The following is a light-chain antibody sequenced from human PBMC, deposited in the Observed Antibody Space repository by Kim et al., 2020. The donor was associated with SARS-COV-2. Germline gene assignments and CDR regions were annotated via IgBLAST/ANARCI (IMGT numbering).Light chain of an antibody. CDR2: DAS. CDR1: QSVGSY. J-gene: IGKJ1*01. Sequence: EIVLTQSPSTLSLSPGERVTLSCRASQSVGSYLAWYQQKPGQAPRLLIYDASNRATAIPDRFTGSGSGTDFTLTISSLEPEDCAVYFCQQRNDWPQTFGQVTKVDIK. V-gene: IGKV3-11*01. CDR3: QQRNDWPQT.